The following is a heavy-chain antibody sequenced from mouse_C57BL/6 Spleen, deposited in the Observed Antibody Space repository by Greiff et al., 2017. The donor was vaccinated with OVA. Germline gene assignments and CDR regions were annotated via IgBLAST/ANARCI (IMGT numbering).Heavy chain of an antibody. V-gene: IGHV1-82*01. CDR2: IYPGDGDT. J-gene: IGHJ4*01. Sequence: VQLQQSGPELVKPGASVKISCKASGYAFSSSWMNWVKQRPGKGLEWIGRIYPGDGDTNYNGKFKGKATLTADKSSSTAYMQLSSLTSEDSAVYFCARRVYDYDYAMDYWGQGTSVTVSS. CDR3: ARRVYDYDYAMDY. CDR1: GYAFSSSW. D-gene: IGHD2-4*01.